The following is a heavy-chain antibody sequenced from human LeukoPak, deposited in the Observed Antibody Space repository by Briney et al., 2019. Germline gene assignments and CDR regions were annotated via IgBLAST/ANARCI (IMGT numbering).Heavy chain of an antibody. CDR1: GFTFSTYG. CDR3: SSGSYYNSPHDY. J-gene: IGHJ4*02. Sequence: GRSLRLSCAASGFTFSTYGIHWVRQAPGKGLEWVAVIWNDGSNKFYADSVKGRFTISRDNSKSTLYLQMNSLRAEDTAVYYCSSGSYYNSPHDYWGQGTLVTVSS. V-gene: IGHV3-33*01. D-gene: IGHD3-10*01. CDR2: IWNDGSNK.